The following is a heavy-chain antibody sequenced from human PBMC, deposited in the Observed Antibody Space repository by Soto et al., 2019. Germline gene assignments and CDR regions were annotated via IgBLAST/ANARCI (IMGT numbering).Heavy chain of an antibody. D-gene: IGHD4-17*01. V-gene: IGHV1-69*13. CDR2: IIPIFGTA. CDR3: ARNYGGTPEDYYFDY. CDR1: GGTFSSYA. Sequence: SVKVSCKASGGTFSSYAISWVRQAPGQGLEWMGGIIPIFGTANYAQKFQGRVTITADESTSTAYMELSSLRSEDTAVYYCARNYGGTPEDYYFDYWGKGTLVSVSS. J-gene: IGHJ4*02.